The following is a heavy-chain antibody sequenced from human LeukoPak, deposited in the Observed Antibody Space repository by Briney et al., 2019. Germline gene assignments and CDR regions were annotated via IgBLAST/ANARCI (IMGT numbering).Heavy chain of an antibody. CDR3: ARDPYYYDSSGYYS. CDR1: GFTFSSYG. CDR2: ISSSSTI. Sequence: PGGSLRLSCAASGFTFSSYGMNWVRQAPGKGPEWVSYISSSSTIYYADSVKGRFTISRDNAKNSLYLQMNSLRAEDTAVYYCARDPYYYDSSGYYSWGQGTLVTVSS. V-gene: IGHV3-48*04. J-gene: IGHJ4*02. D-gene: IGHD3-22*01.